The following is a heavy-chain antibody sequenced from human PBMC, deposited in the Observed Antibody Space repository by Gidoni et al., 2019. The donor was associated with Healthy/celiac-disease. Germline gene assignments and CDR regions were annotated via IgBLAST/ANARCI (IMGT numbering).Heavy chain of an antibody. D-gene: IGHD1-26*01. Sequence: EVQPVESGGGLVQPGRSLRSSCAASGFTFDDYAMHWVRQAPGKGLEWVSGISWNSGIISYADSVKGRFTISRDNAKNSLYLQMNSLRAEDTALYYCAKDREILFFWAFDIWGQVTMVTVSS. J-gene: IGHJ3*02. V-gene: IGHV3-9*01. CDR1: GFTFDDYA. CDR3: AKDREILFFWAFDI. CDR2: ISWNSGII.